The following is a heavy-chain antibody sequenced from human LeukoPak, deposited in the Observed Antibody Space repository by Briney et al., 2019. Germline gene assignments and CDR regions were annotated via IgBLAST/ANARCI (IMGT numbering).Heavy chain of an antibody. Sequence: GGSLRLSCAASGFTFSTYAMNWVHQAPGKGLEWVSGISGRGGSTYYADSVRGRITISRDNSKNTLYLQMNSLRAEDTALYYCAKAGETTVTASHDWGQGTLVTVSS. CDR2: ISGRGGST. V-gene: IGHV3-23*01. CDR1: GFTFSTYA. J-gene: IGHJ4*02. D-gene: IGHD4-17*01. CDR3: AKAGETTVTASHD.